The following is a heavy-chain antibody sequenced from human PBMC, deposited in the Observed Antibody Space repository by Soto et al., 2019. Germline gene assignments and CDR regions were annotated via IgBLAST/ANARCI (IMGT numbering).Heavy chain of an antibody. Sequence: GGSLRLSCAASGFTFSSYAMHWVRQAPGKGLEWVAVISYDGSNKYYADSVKGRFTISRDNSKNTLYLQMNSLRAEDTAVYYCAGASYCGGDCSPFYDYWGQGTLVTVSS. D-gene: IGHD2-21*02. CDR1: GFTFSSYA. V-gene: IGHV3-30-3*01. J-gene: IGHJ4*02. CDR3: AGASYCGGDCSPFYDY. CDR2: ISYDGSNK.